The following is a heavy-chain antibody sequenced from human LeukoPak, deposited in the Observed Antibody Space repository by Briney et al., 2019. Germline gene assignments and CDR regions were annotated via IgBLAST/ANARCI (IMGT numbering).Heavy chain of an antibody. V-gene: IGHV3-23*01. CDR1: GLTFRNYA. Sequence: GSLRLSCAASGLTFRNYAMNWVRQAPGKGLEWVSSISGSGGGTFYADSVKGRFTISRDNSKKTVYLQMNSLRAEDTAVYYCARYDSSGFPVDYWGQGTLVTVSS. D-gene: IGHD3-22*01. CDR2: ISGSGGGT. J-gene: IGHJ4*02. CDR3: ARYDSSGFPVDY.